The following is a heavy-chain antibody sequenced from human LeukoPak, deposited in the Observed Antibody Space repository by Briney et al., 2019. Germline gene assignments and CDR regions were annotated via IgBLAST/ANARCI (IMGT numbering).Heavy chain of an antibody. J-gene: IGHJ1*01. CDR2: FNTADSDT. CDR3: ATVPRIPAVGNTEYFQY. D-gene: IGHD6-13*01. Sequence: PGESLKISGKGSGYSFTSYWSAWVRQLPGKGLEWMEIFNTADSDTSYSPSCQGQVTISVDKPISTAYLQWSSLQASDTAMYYCATVPRIPAVGNTEYFQYWGQGTLVTVSS. V-gene: IGHV5-51*01. CDR1: GYSFTSYW.